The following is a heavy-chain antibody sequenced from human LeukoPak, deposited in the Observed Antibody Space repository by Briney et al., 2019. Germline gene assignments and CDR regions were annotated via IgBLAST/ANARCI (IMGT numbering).Heavy chain of an antibody. V-gene: IGHV1-2*02. J-gene: IGHJ4*02. Sequence: ASVKVSCKASGYTFTGYYMHWVRQAPGQGLEWMGWINPNSGGTNYAQKFQGRVTMTRDTSISTAYMELSRLRSDDTAVYYCARGGYYYGSGSSSYFDYWGQGTLVTVSS. CDR2: INPNSGGT. D-gene: IGHD3-10*01. CDR3: ARGGYYYGSGSSSYFDY. CDR1: GYTFTGYY.